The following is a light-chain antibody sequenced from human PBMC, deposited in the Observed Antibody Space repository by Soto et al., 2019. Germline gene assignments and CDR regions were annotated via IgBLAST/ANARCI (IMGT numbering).Light chain of an antibody. CDR1: QSISSG. Sequence: DIQMTQSPSTLSASVGYRVTITCRASQSISSGLAWYQQKPGKAPKLLIYKASSLESGVPSRFSGSGSGTEFTLTISSLQPDDFATYYCQQYTSYQYTFGQGTKLEIK. J-gene: IGKJ2*01. V-gene: IGKV1-5*03. CDR2: KAS. CDR3: QQYTSYQYT.